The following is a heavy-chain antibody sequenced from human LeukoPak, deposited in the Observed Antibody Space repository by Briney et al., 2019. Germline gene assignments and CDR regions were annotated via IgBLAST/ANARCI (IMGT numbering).Heavy chain of an antibody. CDR3: AKDLYYDSSGPLDY. Sequence: AGGSLRLSCAASEFTFSSYAMSWVRQAPGKGLEWVSAISGSGGSTYYADSVKGRFTISRDNSKNTLYLQMNSLRAEDTAVYYCAKDLYYDSSGPLDYWGQGTLVTVSS. J-gene: IGHJ4*02. CDR2: ISGSGGST. CDR1: EFTFSSYA. V-gene: IGHV3-23*01. D-gene: IGHD3-22*01.